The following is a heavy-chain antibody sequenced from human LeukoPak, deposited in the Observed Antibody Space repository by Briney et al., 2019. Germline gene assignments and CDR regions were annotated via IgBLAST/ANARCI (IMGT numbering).Heavy chain of an antibody. CDR2: IKQDGSEK. Sequence: PGGSLRLSCAASGFTFSSYWMSWVRQVPGKGLEWVANIKQDGSEKYYVDSVKGRFTISRDNAKNSLYLQMNSLRAEDTAVYYCARDPPLGYCSGGSCDEYFQHWGQGTLVTVSS. CDR1: GFTFSSYW. V-gene: IGHV3-7*01. D-gene: IGHD2-15*01. J-gene: IGHJ1*01. CDR3: ARDPPLGYCSGGSCDEYFQH.